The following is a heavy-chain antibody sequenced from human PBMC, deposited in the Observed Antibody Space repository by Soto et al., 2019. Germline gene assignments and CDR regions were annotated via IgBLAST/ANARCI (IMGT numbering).Heavy chain of an antibody. CDR3: AKRVYGDYVDFLAYNWFDP. J-gene: IGHJ5*02. Sequence: GGSLRLSCAASGFTFSSYAMSWVRQAPGKGLEWVSAISGSGGSTYYADSVKGRFTISRDNSKNTLYLQMNSLRAEDTAVYYCAKRVYGDYVDFLAYNWFDPWGQGTLVTVSS. CDR2: ISGSGGST. V-gene: IGHV3-23*01. D-gene: IGHD4-17*01. CDR1: GFTFSSYA.